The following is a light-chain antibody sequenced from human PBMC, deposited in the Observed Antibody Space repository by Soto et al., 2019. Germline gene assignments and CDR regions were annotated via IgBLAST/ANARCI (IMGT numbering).Light chain of an antibody. J-gene: IGLJ2*01. CDR2: EVS. CDR1: SSDVGGYNY. CDR3: SSYAGSNNPV. V-gene: IGLV2-8*01. Sequence: QSVLTQPPSASGSPGQSVTISCTGTSSDVGGYNYVSWYQQHPGKAPKLMIYEVSKRPSGVPDRFSGSKSGNTASLTVSGLQAEDEADYYSSSYAGSNNPVFGGGTKVTVL.